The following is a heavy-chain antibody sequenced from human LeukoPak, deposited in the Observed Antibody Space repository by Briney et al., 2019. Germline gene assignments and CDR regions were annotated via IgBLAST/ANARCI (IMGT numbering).Heavy chain of an antibody. J-gene: IGHJ3*02. D-gene: IGHD3-9*01. CDR1: GGSISSYY. CDR3: ARARYVNSFYAFDI. Sequence: PSETLSLTCTVSGGSISSYYCSWIRLPPGKGLEWIGYISKSGNNNYNRSLKSQSTIFGETSKNQSILSLSSWTPAETAMYYCARARYVNSFYAFDIWGQGTLVTVSS. CDR2: ISKSGNN. V-gene: IGHV4-59*01.